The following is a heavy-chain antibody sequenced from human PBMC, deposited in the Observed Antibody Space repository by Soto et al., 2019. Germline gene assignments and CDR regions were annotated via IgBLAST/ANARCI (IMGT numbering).Heavy chain of an antibody. Sequence: VQLVQSGAEVKKPGASVQVSCKTSGYSFSNYSMHWVRQVPGQGLEWMGKINPNGGSTSLAQKLKDAVTFTRDTSTSTVYMELSSLTSEDTAVYYCARDGVQLLPRYYVDYWGQGTLVTVSS. CDR1: GYSFSNYS. V-gene: IGHV1-46*04. CDR2: INPNGGST. J-gene: IGHJ4*02. D-gene: IGHD1-1*01. CDR3: ARDGVQLLPRYYVDY.